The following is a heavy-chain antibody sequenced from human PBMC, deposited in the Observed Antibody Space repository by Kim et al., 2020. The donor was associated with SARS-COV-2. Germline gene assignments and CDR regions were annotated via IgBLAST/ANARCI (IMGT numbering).Heavy chain of an antibody. Sequence: SETLSLTCAVYGASLSGFQWSWIRQTPGKGLEWIGQINHTGTTKYNLSIKRRLSMSIDTSKKQFSLNLSSVTAADTAVYYCATGVPGHWAQGTLVTVPS. J-gene: IGHJ1*01. CDR3: ATGVPGH. CDR2: INHTGTT. V-gene: IGHV4-34*01. CDR1: GASLSGFQ. D-gene: IGHD3-10*01.